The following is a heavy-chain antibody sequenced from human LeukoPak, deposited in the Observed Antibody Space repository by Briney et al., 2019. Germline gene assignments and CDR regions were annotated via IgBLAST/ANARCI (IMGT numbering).Heavy chain of an antibody. Sequence: TSETLSLTCSVSGGSISSSLYHWGWLRQPPGKGLEWIGNVFHSGNAYYSPSLQSRVAISVDMSNNQFSLKLTSVTAGDTAVYYCARQIVGSSWNYHYSYMDVWGKGTSVTVSS. V-gene: IGHV4-39*01. CDR2: VFHSGNA. D-gene: IGHD1-1*01. CDR1: GGSISSSLYH. CDR3: ARQIVGSSWNYHYSYMDV. J-gene: IGHJ6*03.